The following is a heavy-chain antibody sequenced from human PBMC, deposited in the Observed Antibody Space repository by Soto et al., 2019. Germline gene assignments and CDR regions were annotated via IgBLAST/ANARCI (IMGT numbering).Heavy chain of an antibody. CDR1: GFTFSSYA. V-gene: IGHV3-23*01. Sequence: GGSLRLSCAASGFTFSSYAMSWVRQAPGKGLEWVSAISGSGGSTYYADSVKGRFTISRDNSKNTLYLQMNSLRAEDTAVYYCAKDIMSSSLFFGYYMDVWGKGTTVTV. CDR2: ISGSGGST. J-gene: IGHJ6*03. D-gene: IGHD6-6*01. CDR3: AKDIMSSSLFFGYYMDV.